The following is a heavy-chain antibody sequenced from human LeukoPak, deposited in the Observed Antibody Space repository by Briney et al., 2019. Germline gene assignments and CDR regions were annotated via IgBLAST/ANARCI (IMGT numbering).Heavy chain of an antibody. J-gene: IGHJ4*02. V-gene: IGHV4-59*01. D-gene: IGHD6-19*01. CDR2: IYYSGST. CDR1: GGSISSYY. Sequence: PSETLSLTCTVSGGSISSYYWSWIRQPPGKGLEWIGYIYYSGSTNYNPSLKSRVTISVDTSKNQFSLKLSSVTAADTAVYYCASQTPPGGSGWLFDYWGQGTLVTVSS. CDR3: ASQTPPGGSGWLFDY.